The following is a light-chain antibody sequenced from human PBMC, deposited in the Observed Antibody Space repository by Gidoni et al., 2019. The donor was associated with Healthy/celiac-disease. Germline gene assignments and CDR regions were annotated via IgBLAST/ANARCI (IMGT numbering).Light chain of an antibody. V-gene: IGLV3-27*01. Sequence: SYELPQPSSVSVSPGQTARITCSGDVLAKNYARWFQQKPGQAPVLVIYKDSERPSGIPERFSGSSSGTTVTLTISGAQVEDEADYYCYSAADSNLVFGRGTKLTVL. J-gene: IGLJ2*01. CDR3: YSAADSNLV. CDR1: VLAKNY. CDR2: KDS.